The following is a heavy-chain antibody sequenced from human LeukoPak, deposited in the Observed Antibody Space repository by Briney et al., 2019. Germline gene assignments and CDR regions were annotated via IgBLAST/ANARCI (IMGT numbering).Heavy chain of an antibody. CDR1: GGSFSGYY. D-gene: IGHD4-17*01. Sequence: SETLSLTCAVYGGSFSGYYWSWIRQPPGKGLEWIGEINHSGSTNYNPSLRSRVTISVDTSKNQFSLKLSSVTAADTAVYYCAREDPVTSFDYWGQGTLVTVSS. CDR2: INHSGST. J-gene: IGHJ4*02. CDR3: AREDPVTSFDY. V-gene: IGHV4-34*01.